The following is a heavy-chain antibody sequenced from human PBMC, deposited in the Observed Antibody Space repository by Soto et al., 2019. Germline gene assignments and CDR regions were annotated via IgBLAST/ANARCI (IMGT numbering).Heavy chain of an antibody. D-gene: IGHD1-26*01. J-gene: IGHJ4*02. V-gene: IGHV3-23*01. CDR1: GFTFSSYT. CDR3: AKKMYIVGSTLGDF. Sequence: GGSLRLSCAASGFTFSSYTMNWVRLAPGKGLEWVSTISGSATNTYYADSVKGRFTISRDNSKNTLYLQMGSLRAEDTAVYYCAKKMYIVGSTLGDFWGQGTLVTVSS. CDR2: ISGSATNT.